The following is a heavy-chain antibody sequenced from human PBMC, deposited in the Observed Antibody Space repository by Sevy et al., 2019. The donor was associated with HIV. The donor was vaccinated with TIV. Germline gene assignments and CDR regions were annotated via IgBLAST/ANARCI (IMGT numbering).Heavy chain of an antibody. Sequence: GGSLRLSCAASGFTVSSNYMSWVRQAPGKGLEWVSVIYSGGSTYYADSVKGRFTISRDNSKNTLYLQMNSLRAEDTAVYYCARGEGAVAGTADYWGQGTLVTVSS. V-gene: IGHV3-53*01. J-gene: IGHJ4*02. CDR1: GFTVSSNY. CDR3: ARGEGAVAGTADY. CDR2: IYSGGST. D-gene: IGHD6-19*01.